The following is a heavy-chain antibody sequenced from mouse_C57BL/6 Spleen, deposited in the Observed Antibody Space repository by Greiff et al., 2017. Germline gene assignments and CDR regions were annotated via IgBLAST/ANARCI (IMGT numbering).Heavy chain of an antibody. D-gene: IGHD1-1*01. CDR3: ARSITTVPYFDY. V-gene: IGHV1-59*01. Sequence: QVQLQQSGAELVRPGTSVKLSCKASGYTFTSYWMHWVKQRPGQGLEWIGVIDPSDSYTNYNQKFKGKATLTVDTSSSTAYMQLSSLTSEDSAVYYCARSITTVPYFDYWGQGTTLTVSS. J-gene: IGHJ2*01. CDR2: IDPSDSYT. CDR1: GYTFTSYW.